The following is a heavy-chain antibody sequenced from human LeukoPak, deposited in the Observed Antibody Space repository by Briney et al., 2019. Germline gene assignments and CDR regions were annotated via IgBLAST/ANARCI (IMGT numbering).Heavy chain of an antibody. D-gene: IGHD3-10*01. CDR3: ARERFVVRGVILQYFDY. Sequence: PGRSPEPSCAATEFTSVAIGIEGVCQAPPKGLWRAPVLGRDGSNKYYADSVKGRFTISRDNSKNTLYLQMNSLRAEDTAVYYCARERFVVRGVILQYFDYWGQGTLVTVSS. J-gene: IGHJ4*02. CDR2: LGRDGSNK. V-gene: IGHV3-33*01. CDR1: EFTSVAIG.